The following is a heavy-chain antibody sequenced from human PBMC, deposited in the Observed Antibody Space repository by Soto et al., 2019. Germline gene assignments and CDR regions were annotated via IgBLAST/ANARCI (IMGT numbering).Heavy chain of an antibody. CDR2: IYYSGST. Sequence: QVQLQESGPGLVKPSQTLSLTCTVSGGSISSGGDYWSWIRQHPGKGLEWIGYIYYSGSTYYNPSLKSRVTLSVDTSKNHCSLKLSSVTAADTAVYYCARATPYYYYGMDVWCQGTTVTVYS. J-gene: IGHJ6*02. CDR1: GGSISSGGDY. CDR3: ARATPYYYYGMDV. V-gene: IGHV4-31*03. D-gene: IGHD2-15*01.